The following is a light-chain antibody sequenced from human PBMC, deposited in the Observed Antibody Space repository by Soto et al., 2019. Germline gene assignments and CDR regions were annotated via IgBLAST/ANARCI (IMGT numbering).Light chain of an antibody. CDR3: QHRTNWPLT. CDR1: QSVSRY. CDR2: DAS. Sequence: EIVLTQSPATLSLSPGERATLSCRASQSVSRYLAWYQQRPGQAPRLLIYDASNRATGVPARFSGTGSGTDFTLTISSLEPDDFAVYYCQHRTNWPLTFGGGTKVEIK. J-gene: IGKJ4*01. V-gene: IGKV3-11*01.